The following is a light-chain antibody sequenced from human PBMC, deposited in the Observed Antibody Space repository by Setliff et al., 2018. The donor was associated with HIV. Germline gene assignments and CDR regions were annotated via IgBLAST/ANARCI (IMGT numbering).Light chain of an antibody. CDR2: DVS. Sequence: QSALTQPASVSGSPGQSITISCTGTSSDVGTYNFVSWYQQHPGKAPKLMIYDVSNRPSGVSNRFSGSKSGNTAPLTISGLQAEDEADYYCSSYTSSTPLYVFGTGTKVTV. CDR1: SSDVGTYNF. J-gene: IGLJ1*01. V-gene: IGLV2-14*03. CDR3: SSYTSSTPLYV.